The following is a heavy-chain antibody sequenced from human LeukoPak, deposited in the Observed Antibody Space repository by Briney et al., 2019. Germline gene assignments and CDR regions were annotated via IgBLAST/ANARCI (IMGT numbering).Heavy chain of an antibody. CDR3: VRDRYYVPDY. V-gene: IGHV3-48*04. CDR2: ISSSGSTI. D-gene: IGHD3-10*02. J-gene: IGHJ4*02. Sequence: GGSLRLSCTVSGFTVSSNSMNWVRQAPGKGLEWVSYISSSGSTIYYADSVKGRFTISRDNAKNSLYLQMNSVRAEDTAVYYCVRDRYYVPDYWGQGTLVTVSS. CDR1: GFTVSSNS.